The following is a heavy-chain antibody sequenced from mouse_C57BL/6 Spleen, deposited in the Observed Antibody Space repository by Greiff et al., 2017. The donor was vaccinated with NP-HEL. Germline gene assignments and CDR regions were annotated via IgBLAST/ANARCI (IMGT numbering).Heavy chain of an antibody. V-gene: IGHV7-3*01. CDR2: IRNKANGYTT. D-gene: IGHD2-4*01. CDR1: GFTFTDYY. J-gene: IGHJ2*01. CDR3: ARSYYDYDVVFGY. Sequence: EVQRVESGGGLVQPGGSLSLSCAASGFTFTDYYMSWVRQPPGKALEWLGFIRNKANGYTTEYSASVKGRFTISRDNSQSILYLQMNALRAEDSATYYCARSYYDYDVVFGYWGQGTTLTVSS.